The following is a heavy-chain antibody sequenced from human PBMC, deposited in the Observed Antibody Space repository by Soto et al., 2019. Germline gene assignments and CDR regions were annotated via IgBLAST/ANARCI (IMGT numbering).Heavy chain of an antibody. CDR2: IDGSGNT. CDR1: GASISNYY. Sequence: QVQLQESGPGLLKPSETLSLTCTVSGASISNYYWSWIWRPAGKGLEWIGRIDGSGNTNYNPSLKSRVTMSVDTSKNQFSLKLSSVTAADTAVYYCARESGSVAGTVEYWGQGTLVTVSS. V-gene: IGHV4-4*07. D-gene: IGHD6-13*01. CDR3: ARESGSVAGTVEY. J-gene: IGHJ4*02.